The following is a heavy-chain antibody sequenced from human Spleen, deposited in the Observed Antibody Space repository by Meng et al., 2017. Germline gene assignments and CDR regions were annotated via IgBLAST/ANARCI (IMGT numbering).Heavy chain of an antibody. CDR1: GFTFDDYA. D-gene: IGHD4-17*01. CDR3: AKDPERFSVTNYYSGMDV. CDR2: ISWDGGST. V-gene: IGHV3-43D*04. J-gene: IGHJ6*02. Sequence: GESLKISCAASGFTFDDYAMHWVRQAPGKGLEWVSLISWDGGSTYYADSVKGRFTISRDNSKNSLYLQMNSLRAEDTALYYCAKDPERFSVTNYYSGMDVWGQGTTVTVSS.